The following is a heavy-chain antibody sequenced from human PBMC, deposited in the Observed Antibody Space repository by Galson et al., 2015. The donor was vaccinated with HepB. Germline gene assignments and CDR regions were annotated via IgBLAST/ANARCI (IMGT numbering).Heavy chain of an antibody. J-gene: IGHJ5*02. CDR1: GGSISSYY. D-gene: IGHD2-2*01. V-gene: IGHV4-59*08. Sequence: ETLSLTCTVSGGSISSYYWSWIRQPPGKGLEWIGYIYYSGSTNYNPSLKSRVTISVDTSKNQFSLKLSSVTAADTAVYYCARSQLLLGAGWFDPWGQGTLVTVSS. CDR3: ARSQLLLGAGWFDP. CDR2: IYYSGST.